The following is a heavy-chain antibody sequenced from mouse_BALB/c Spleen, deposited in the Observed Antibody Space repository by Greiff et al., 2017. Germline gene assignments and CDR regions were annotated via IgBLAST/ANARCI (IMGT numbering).Heavy chain of an antibody. CDR3: AREGGYYDYSWFAY. D-gene: IGHD2-4*01. CDR2: IYPGDGDT. J-gene: IGHJ3*01. CDR1: GYAFSSSW. V-gene: IGHV1-82*01. Sequence: VQLKESGPELVKPGASVKISCKASGYAFSSSWMNWVKQRPGQGLEWIGRIYPGDGDTNYNGKFKGKATLTADKSSSTAYMQLSSLTSVDSAVYFCAREGGYYDYSWFAYWGQGTLVTVSA.